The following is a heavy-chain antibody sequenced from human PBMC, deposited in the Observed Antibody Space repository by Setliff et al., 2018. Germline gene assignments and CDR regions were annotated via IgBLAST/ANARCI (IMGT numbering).Heavy chain of an antibody. CDR1: GDSISSGNFY. Sequence: SETLSLTCTVSGDSISSGNFYWTWIRQPAGQGLEWIGRIYSSGSPSYNPSLESRVTISRDTSKNQLSLTLSSMTAADTGVYYCTTDRRGDGLMFFDYWGRGIQVTVSS. D-gene: IGHD3-10*01. J-gene: IGHJ4*02. CDR3: TTDRRGDGLMFFDY. CDR2: IYSSGSP. V-gene: IGHV4-61*02.